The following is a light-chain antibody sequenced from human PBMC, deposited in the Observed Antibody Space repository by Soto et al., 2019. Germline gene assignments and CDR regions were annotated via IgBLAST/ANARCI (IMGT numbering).Light chain of an antibody. CDR2: GAS. CDR1: QSVGSNY. CDR3: QQYCCSPKT. J-gene: IGKJ1*01. V-gene: IGKV3-20*01. Sequence: EIVLTQSPATLSLSPGERATLSCRASQSVGSNYLAWYQQKPGQAPRLLIYGASSRATGIPDRFSGSGSATDFTLTISRLEPDDFAVYYCQQYCCSPKTFGQGTKVEVK.